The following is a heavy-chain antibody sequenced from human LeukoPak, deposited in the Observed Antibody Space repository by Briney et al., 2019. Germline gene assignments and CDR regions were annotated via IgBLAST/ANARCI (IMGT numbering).Heavy chain of an antibody. CDR2: IYHSGST. CDR1: GGSISSSNW. V-gene: IGHV4-4*02. Sequence: SETLSLTCAVSGGSISSSNWWSWVRQPPGKGLEWIGEIYHSGSTNYNPSLKSRVTISVDKSKNQFSLKLSSVTAADTAVYYCARVPRPFGELLRNGMDVWGQGTTVTVSS. J-gene: IGHJ6*02. CDR3: ARVPRPFGELLRNGMDV. D-gene: IGHD3-10*01.